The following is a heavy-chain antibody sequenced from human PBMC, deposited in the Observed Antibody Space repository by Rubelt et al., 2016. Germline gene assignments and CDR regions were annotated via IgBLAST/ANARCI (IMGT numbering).Heavy chain of an antibody. CDR1: SSYW. V-gene: IGHV3-74*01. J-gene: IGHJ6*02. Sequence: SSYWMHWVRQAPGKGLVWVSRINSDGSSTSYADSVKGRFTISRDNAKNTLYLQMNSLRAEDTAVYYCARAIMTTVSYGMDVWGQGTTVTVSS. CDR3: ARAIMTTVSYGMDV. D-gene: IGHD4-17*01. CDR2: INSDGSST.